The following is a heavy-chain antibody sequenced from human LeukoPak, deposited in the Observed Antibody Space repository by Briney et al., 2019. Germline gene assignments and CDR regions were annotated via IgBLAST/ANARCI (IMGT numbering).Heavy chain of an antibody. Sequence: PGGSLRLSCAASGFTDPTNYMTWVRQAPGKGLQWVSAISGGGGGTYYADSVKGRFTISRDNSKNTLYLQMNRLRAEDTAVYYCAKGGQYYFDYWGQGTLVTVSS. CDR2: ISGGGGGT. J-gene: IGHJ4*02. CDR1: GFTDPTNY. V-gene: IGHV3-23*01. CDR3: AKGGQYYFDY. D-gene: IGHD1-26*01.